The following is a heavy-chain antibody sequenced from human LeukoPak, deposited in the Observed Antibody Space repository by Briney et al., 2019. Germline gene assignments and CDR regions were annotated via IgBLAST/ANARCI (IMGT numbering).Heavy chain of an antibody. CDR3: AKDLVGCSSTSCYFTVGGMDV. J-gene: IGHJ6*02. CDR1: GFPFSNYG. V-gene: IGHV3-23*01. D-gene: IGHD2-2*01. CDR2: ISGSGDST. Sequence: PGGSLRLSCAASGFPFSNYGMSWLRQAPGKGLEWVSAISGSGDSTNYADSVKGRFTISRDNSKNTLYLQMNSLRAEDTAVYYCAKDLVGCSSTSCYFTVGGMDVWGQGTTVTVSS.